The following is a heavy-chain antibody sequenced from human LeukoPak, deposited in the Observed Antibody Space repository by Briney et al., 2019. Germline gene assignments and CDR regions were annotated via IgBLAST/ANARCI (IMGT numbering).Heavy chain of an antibody. J-gene: IGHJ4*02. CDR3: ARGRRWLQPSPIDY. Sequence: PSETLSLTCTVSGGSISSSSYYWGWIRQPPGKGLEWIGEINHSGSTNYNPSLKSRVTISVDTSKNQFSLKLSSVTAADTAVYYCARGRRWLQPSPIDYWGQGTLVTVSS. D-gene: IGHD5-24*01. CDR1: GGSISSSSYY. CDR2: INHSGST. V-gene: IGHV4-39*07.